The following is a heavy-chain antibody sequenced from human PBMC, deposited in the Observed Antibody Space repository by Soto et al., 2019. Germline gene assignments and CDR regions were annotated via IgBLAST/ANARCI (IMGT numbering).Heavy chain of an antibody. CDR3: ARLHLAGDAVEFGCDY. Sequence: QVQLQESGPGLVKPSQTLSLTCTVSGGSISSGDYYWSWIRQPPGTGLEWIGYVFYSVSTHYNTSLKSRVTISADTSKNQFFLNMSSVAAADTAVYYCARLHLAGDAVEFGCDYLGQGTLVTVSS. J-gene: IGHJ4*02. D-gene: IGHD4-17*01. V-gene: IGHV4-30-4*01. CDR1: GGSISSGDYY. CDR2: VFYSVST.